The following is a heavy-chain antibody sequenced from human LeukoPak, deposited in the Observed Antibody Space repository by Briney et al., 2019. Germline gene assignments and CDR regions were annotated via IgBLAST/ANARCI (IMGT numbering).Heavy chain of an antibody. CDR3: STVAPDDGFDI. Sequence: PGGSLRLSCAASGFTFSNYGIHWVRQPPGKGLEWVAFIQHDGKNKFYLDSVKGRFTISRDNSKNTLHLQIYSLRPEDTALYYCSTVAPDDGFDIWCQGTMVTVSS. J-gene: IGHJ3*02. CDR2: IQHDGKNK. V-gene: IGHV3-30*02. CDR1: GFTFSNYG. D-gene: IGHD4-23*01.